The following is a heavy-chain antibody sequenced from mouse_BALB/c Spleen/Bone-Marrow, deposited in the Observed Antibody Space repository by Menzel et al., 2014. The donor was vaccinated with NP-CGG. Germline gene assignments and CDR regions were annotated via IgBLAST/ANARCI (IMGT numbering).Heavy chain of an antibody. J-gene: IGHJ4*01. Sequence: EVKLVESGGGLVKPGGSLKFSCAASGFASSGYDMSWVRQTPERRLEWVAYISSGGSNTYYPDTVKGRFTISRDNAKNTQYLQMSSLKSEDTAMCYCARQRGYAYAMGYCGQRISVTVSS. CDR2: ISSGGSNT. D-gene: IGHD2-2*01. CDR3: ARQRGYAYAMGY. V-gene: IGHV5-12-1*01. CDR1: GFASSGYD.